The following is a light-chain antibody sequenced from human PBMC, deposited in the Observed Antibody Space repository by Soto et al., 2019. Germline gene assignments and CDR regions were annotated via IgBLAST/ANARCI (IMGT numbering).Light chain of an antibody. Sequence: QSVLTQPPSASGSPGPSVTISCTGNSSDVGGYYYVSWYQQHPGKAPKLMIYEVSKRPSGVPDRFSGSKSGNTASLTVSGLQAEDEADYYCSSYAGTNTPYVFGTGTKVTVL. CDR1: SSDVGGYYY. V-gene: IGLV2-8*01. J-gene: IGLJ1*01. CDR2: EVS. CDR3: SSYAGTNTPYV.